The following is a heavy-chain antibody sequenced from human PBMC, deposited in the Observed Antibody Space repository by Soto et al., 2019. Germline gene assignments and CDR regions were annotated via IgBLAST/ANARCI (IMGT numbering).Heavy chain of an antibody. J-gene: IGHJ4*02. Sequence: GGSLRLSCAASGFTFSSYGMHWVRQAPGKGLEWVAVIWYDGSNKYYADSVKGRFTISRDNSKNTLYLQMNSLRAEDTAVYYCARDKESFDPAGDYKRVGLDYWGQGTLVTVSS. V-gene: IGHV3-33*01. CDR2: IWYDGSNK. D-gene: IGHD4-17*01. CDR3: ARDKESFDPAGDYKRVGLDY. CDR1: GFTFSSYG.